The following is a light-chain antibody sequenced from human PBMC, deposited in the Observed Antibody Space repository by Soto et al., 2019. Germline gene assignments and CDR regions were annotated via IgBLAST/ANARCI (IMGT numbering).Light chain of an antibody. J-gene: IGKJ3*01. CDR2: DAF. Sequence: EIVLTQSPATLSLSPGEIATLSCRASQSVGSYLAWYQQKPGQAPRLLIYDAFSRASGIPARFSGSGSGTDFTLTISSLEPEDFAVYFCQHRNNWPSSFGPGTKVDIK. CDR1: QSVGSY. V-gene: IGKV3-11*01. CDR3: QHRNNWPSS.